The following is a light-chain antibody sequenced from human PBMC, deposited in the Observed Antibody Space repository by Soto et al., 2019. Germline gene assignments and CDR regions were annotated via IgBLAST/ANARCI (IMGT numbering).Light chain of an antibody. V-gene: IGLV2-14*01. CDR3: SSYTSRTSVV. J-gene: IGLJ2*01. CDR1: SSDVGRYNY. Sequence: QSVLTQPASVSGSPGQSITISCTGTSSDVGRYNYVSWYQQYPGKAPKLIIFEVSIRPSGVSNRFSGSKSGTTASLTISGIQIEDEADYYCSSYTSRTSVVFGGGTKVTVL. CDR2: EVS.